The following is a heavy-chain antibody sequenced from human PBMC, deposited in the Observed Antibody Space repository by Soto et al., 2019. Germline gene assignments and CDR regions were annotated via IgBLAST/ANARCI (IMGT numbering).Heavy chain of an antibody. CDR2: IIPISGTA. CDR1: GGTFSSYA. Sequence: QVQLVQSGAEVKKPGSSVKVSCKASGGTFSSYAISWVRQAPGQGLEWMGGIIPISGTANYAQKFQGRVTITADESTSTAYMELSSLRSEDTAVYYCARSPPKGRNWNYAVLDYWGQGTLVTVSS. CDR3: ARSPPKGRNWNYAVLDY. J-gene: IGHJ4*02. V-gene: IGHV1-69*01. D-gene: IGHD1-7*01.